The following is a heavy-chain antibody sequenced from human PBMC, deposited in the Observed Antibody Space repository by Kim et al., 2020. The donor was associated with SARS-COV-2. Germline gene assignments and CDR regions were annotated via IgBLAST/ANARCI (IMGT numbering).Heavy chain of an antibody. CDR3: ARVSALENDLGPFDY. V-gene: IGHV3-30*04. Sequence: GGSLRLSCAASGFTFSSYAMHWVRQAPGKGLEWVAVISYDGSNKYYADSVKGRFTISRDNSKNTLYLQMNSLRAEDTAVYYCARVSALENDLGPFDYWGQGTLVTVSS. D-gene: IGHD1-1*01. J-gene: IGHJ4*02. CDR2: ISYDGSNK. CDR1: GFTFSSYA.